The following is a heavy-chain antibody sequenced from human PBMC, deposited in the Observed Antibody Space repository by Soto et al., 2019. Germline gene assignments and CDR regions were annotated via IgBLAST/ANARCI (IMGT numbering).Heavy chain of an antibody. D-gene: IGHD6-6*01. Sequence: SQTLSLTCAISGDSVSTSSGAWSWIRQSPSRGLEWLGRTFYRSKWHTEYAVSLKGRITINADTSNNQFSLKLSSVTAADTAVYYCARVGSSIAVRPFDYWGQGPLVTVSS. CDR3: ARVGSSIAVRPFDY. J-gene: IGHJ4*02. V-gene: IGHV6-1*01. CDR2: TFYRSKWHT. CDR1: GDSVSTSSGA.